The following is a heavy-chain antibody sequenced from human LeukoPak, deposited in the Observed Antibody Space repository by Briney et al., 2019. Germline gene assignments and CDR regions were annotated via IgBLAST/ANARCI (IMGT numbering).Heavy chain of an antibody. J-gene: IGHJ6*04. CDR1: GSTFSSYW. V-gene: IGHV3-7*01. D-gene: IGHD3-10*02. Sequence: GGSLRLSCAASGSTFSSYWMSWVRQAPGKGLEWVANIKLDGSEKYYVDSVKGRFTISRDNAKKSPYLHMNSLRAEDTAVYYCAELGITMIGGVWGKGTTVTISS. CDR2: IKLDGSEK. CDR3: AELGITMIGGV.